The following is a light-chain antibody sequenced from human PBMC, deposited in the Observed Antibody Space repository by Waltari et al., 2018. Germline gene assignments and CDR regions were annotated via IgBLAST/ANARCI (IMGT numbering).Light chain of an antibody. CDR2: NTN. V-gene: IGLV7-43*01. Sequence: QTVVTQEPSLTVSPGGTVTLTCASSAGPVTSDYYANWFQQKPGQAPRALIDNTNNKYCWTPARFTGSRRGCKAAWTLSGGQPEDEADYYCLLYYGSVRVFGGGTKLTVV. CDR1: AGPVTSDYY. CDR3: LLYYGSVRV. J-gene: IGLJ3*02.